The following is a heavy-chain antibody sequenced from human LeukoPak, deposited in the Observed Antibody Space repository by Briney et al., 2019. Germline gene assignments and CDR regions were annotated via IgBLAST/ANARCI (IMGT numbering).Heavy chain of an antibody. V-gene: IGHV1-69*04. CDR2: IIPILGIA. J-gene: IGHJ3*02. CDR3: ASSIVGALEGAFDI. CDR1: GGTFSIYA. Sequence: SVKVSFKASGGTFSIYAISWVRQAPGQGLEWMGRIIPILGIANYAQKFQGRVTITADKSTSTAYMELSSLRSEDTAVYYCASSIVGALEGAFDIWGQGTMVTVSS. D-gene: IGHD1-26*01.